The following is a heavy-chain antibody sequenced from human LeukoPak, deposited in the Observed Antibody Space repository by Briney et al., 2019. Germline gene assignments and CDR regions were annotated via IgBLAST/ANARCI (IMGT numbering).Heavy chain of an antibody. D-gene: IGHD6-13*01. CDR2: IYYSGST. V-gene: IGHV4-59*01. J-gene: IGHJ2*01. Sequence: SETLSLTCTVSGGYIRSYYWSWIRQPPGKGLEWIGYIYYSGSTNYNPSLKSRVTISVETSKKQLSLKLSSVTAADTAVYYCARVYYSSSYDYWYFDLWGRGTLVTVSS. CDR1: GGYIRSYY. CDR3: ARVYYSSSYDYWYFDL.